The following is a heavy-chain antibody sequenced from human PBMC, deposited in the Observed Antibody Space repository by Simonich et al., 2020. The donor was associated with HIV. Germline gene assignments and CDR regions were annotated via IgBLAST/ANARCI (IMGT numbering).Heavy chain of an antibody. CDR3: ARSPTVVTYWYFDL. J-gene: IGHJ2*01. D-gene: IGHD4-17*01. V-gene: IGHV3-48*03. CDR2: ISSSGSTI. CDR1: GFTFSGYE. Sequence: EVQLVESGGGLVQPGGSLRLSCAASGFTFSGYEMNWVRQAPGKGLEGVSYISSSGSTIYYADSVRGRFTISSDNAKNSLYLQMNSLRAEDTAVYYCARSPTVVTYWYFDLWGRGTLVTVSS.